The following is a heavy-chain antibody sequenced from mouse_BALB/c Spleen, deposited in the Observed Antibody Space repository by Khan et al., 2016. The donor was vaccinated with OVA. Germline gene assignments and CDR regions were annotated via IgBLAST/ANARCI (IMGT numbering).Heavy chain of an antibody. V-gene: IGHV3-2*02. CDR2: ISYSGST. J-gene: IGHJ3*01. CDR1: GYSITSDYS. CDR3: ARGLGY. D-gene: IGHD3-3*01. Sequence: EVQLQESGPGLVKPSQSLSLTCTVTGYSITSDYSWNWIRQFPGNRLEWMGYISYSGSTSYTPSLKSRILITRDTSMMHFFLQLNSVTAEDTATNYCARGLGYWGQGTLVTVSA.